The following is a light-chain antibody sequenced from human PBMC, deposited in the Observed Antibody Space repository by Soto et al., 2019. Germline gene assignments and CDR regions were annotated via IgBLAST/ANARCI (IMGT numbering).Light chain of an antibody. CDR3: CSYAGSTTWV. CDR1: SSDVGSYNF. J-gene: IGLJ3*02. V-gene: IGLV2-23*01. Sequence: QSALTQPASVSGSPGQSITISCTGTSSDVGSYNFVSWYQQHPGKAPKLIIYEGSKRPSGVSNRFSGSKSGNTASLTISGVQAEDEADYYCCSYAGSTTWVFGGGTKLTVL. CDR2: EGS.